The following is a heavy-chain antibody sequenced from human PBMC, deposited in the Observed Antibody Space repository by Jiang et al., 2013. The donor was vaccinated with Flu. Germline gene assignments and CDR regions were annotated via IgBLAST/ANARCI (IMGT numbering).Heavy chain of an antibody. J-gene: IGHJ3*02. Sequence: PGLVKPSETLSLTCAVSGGSISSYYWSWIRQPAGKGLEWIGRIYTSGSTNYNPSLKSRVTMPVDTSKNQFSLKLSSVTAADTAVYYCARDGPGYYDSSPGAFDIWGQGTMVTVSS. CDR2: IYTSGST. CDR1: GGSISSYY. CDR3: ARDGPGYYDSSPGAFDI. V-gene: IGHV4-4*07. D-gene: IGHD3-22*01.